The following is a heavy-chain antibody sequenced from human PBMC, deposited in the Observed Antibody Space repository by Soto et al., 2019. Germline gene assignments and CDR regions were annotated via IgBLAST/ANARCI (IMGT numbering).Heavy chain of an antibody. CDR1: GGCISSSSYY. D-gene: IGHD1-26*01. V-gene: IGHV4-39*01. CDR3: ARPCPDYPRSVGWFHP. Sequence: SETLSLTCTVSGGCISSSSYYWVWIRQPPGKGPEWMGSIYYSGATYYNPSLKSRVTISVDTSKSRFSLKLRSGTAADTAVYYCARPCPDYPRSVGWFHPWGPETLHAVSS. J-gene: IGHJ5*01. CDR2: IYYSGAT.